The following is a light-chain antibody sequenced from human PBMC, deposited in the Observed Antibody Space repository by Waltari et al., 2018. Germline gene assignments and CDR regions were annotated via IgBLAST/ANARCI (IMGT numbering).Light chain of an antibody. V-gene: IGKV1-12*01. J-gene: IGKJ1*01. CDR3: QQANSFPWT. Sequence: DVHMTQSPSSVSASVGHRVTISCRASQGLSTWLAWYQQKPGRAPKLLIHTSSILQSGVPSRFSGSGSVTDFTLTISSLQPEDVATYYCQQANSFPWTFGQGTRVDIK. CDR2: TSS. CDR1: QGLSTW.